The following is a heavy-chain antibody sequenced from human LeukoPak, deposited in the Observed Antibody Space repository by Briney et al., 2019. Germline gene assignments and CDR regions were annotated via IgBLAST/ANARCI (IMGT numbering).Heavy chain of an antibody. Sequence: GGSLRLSCAASGFTFSSYWMSWVRQAPGKGLEWVANIKEDGSEKYYADSVKGRFTISRDNAKNSLYLQMSSLRAEDTAVYYCARASVYIVVVAAASTNFDYWGQGTLVTVSS. CDR3: ARASVYIVVVAAASTNFDY. D-gene: IGHD2-2*01. CDR1: GFTFSSYW. J-gene: IGHJ4*02. V-gene: IGHV3-7*01. CDR2: IKEDGSEK.